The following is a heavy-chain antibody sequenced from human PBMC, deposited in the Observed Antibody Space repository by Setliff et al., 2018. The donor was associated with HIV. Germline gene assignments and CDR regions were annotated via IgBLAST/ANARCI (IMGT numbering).Heavy chain of an antibody. J-gene: IGHJ6*02. Sequence: GSLRLSCAASGFTFSSYGMHWVRQAPGKGLEWVAVISYDGSNKYYADSVKGRFTISRDNSKNTLYLQMNSLRAEDTAVYYCAKDREVTIYYYYYGMDVWGQGTTVTVSS. V-gene: IGHV3-30*18. CDR2: ISYDGSNK. D-gene: IGHD4-17*01. CDR1: GFTFSSYG. CDR3: AKDREVTIYYYYYGMDV.